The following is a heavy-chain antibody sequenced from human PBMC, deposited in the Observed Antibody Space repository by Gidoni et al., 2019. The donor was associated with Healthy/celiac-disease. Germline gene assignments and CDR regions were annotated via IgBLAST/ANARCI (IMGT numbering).Heavy chain of an antibody. V-gene: IGHV3-7*01. CDR2: IKQDGSEK. J-gene: IGHJ6*02. D-gene: IGHD2-15*01. CDR1: GFTFRSYW. Sequence: EVQLVESGGGLVQPGGSLRLSCAASGFTFRSYWLSWVRQAPGKGLEWVANIKQDGSEKYYVDSVKGRFTISRDNAKNSLYLQMNSLRAEDTAVYYCARDSRKEYCSGGSCYKYYYYGMDVWGQGTTVTVSS. CDR3: ARDSRKEYCSGGSCYKYYYYGMDV.